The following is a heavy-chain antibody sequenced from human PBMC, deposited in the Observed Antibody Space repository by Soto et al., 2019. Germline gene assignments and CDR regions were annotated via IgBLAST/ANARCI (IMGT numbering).Heavy chain of an antibody. Sequence: KQSQTLSLTCAISGDSVSSNSAAWNWIRQSPSRGLEWLGRTYYRSKWYNDYAVSVKSRITINPDTSKNQFSLQLNSVTPEDTAVYYCARDHPGSGWSRRNWFDPWGQGTLVTVSS. V-gene: IGHV6-1*01. CDR1: GDSVSSNSAA. CDR3: ARDHPGSGWSRRNWFDP. D-gene: IGHD6-19*01. J-gene: IGHJ5*02. CDR2: TYYRSKWYN.